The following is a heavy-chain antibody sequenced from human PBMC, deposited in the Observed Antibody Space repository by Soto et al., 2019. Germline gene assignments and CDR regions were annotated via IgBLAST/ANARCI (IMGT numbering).Heavy chain of an antibody. V-gene: IGHV3-23*01. CDR3: AKRGIAARPGYYYGMDV. J-gene: IGHJ6*02. D-gene: IGHD6-6*01. CDR2: ISGSGGST. Sequence: GGSLRLSCAASGFTFSSYAMSWVRQAPGKGLEWVSGISGSGGSTYYADSVKGRFTISRDNSKNTLYLQMNSLRAEDTAVYYCAKRGIAARPGYYYGMDVWGQGTTGTVSS. CDR1: GFTFSSYA.